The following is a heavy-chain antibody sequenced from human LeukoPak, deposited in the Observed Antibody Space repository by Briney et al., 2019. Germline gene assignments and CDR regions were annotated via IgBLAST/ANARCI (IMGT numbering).Heavy chain of an antibody. CDR2: IYYSGST. CDR1: GGSISSYY. D-gene: IGHD3-22*01. Sequence: SETLSLTCTVSGGSISSYYWSWIRQPPGKGLEWIGYIYYSGSTNYKPSLKSRVTISVDTSKNQFSLKLSSVTAADTAVCYCARDGDYYDSSWAFDIWGQGTMVTVSS. V-gene: IGHV4-59*12. CDR3: ARDGDYYDSSWAFDI. J-gene: IGHJ3*02.